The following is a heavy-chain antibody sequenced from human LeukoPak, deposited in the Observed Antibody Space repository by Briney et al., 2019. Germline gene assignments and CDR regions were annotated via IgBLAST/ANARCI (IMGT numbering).Heavy chain of an antibody. D-gene: IGHD1-26*01. CDR1: GYTFTSYA. CDR3: ARDRWELLPLLDFDY. J-gene: IGHJ4*02. CDR2: INAGNGNT. V-gene: IGHV1-3*01. Sequence: ASVKVSCKASGYTFTSYAMHWVRQAPGQRLEWMGWINAGNGNTKHSQKFQGRVTITRDTSASTAYMELSSLRSEDTAVYYCARDRWELLPLLDFDYWGQGTLVTVSS.